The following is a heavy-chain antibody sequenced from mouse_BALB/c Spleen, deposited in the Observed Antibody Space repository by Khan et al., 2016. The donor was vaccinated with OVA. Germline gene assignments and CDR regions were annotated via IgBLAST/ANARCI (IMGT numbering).Heavy chain of an antibody. CDR2: ISYNGNT. CDR1: GYSITSDYA. D-gene: IGHD2-3*01. Sequence: EVQLQESGPGLVKPSQSLSLTCTVTGYSITSDYAWNWIRQFPGNKLEWMGYISYNGNTKYNPSLKSRISITRDTSKNQFFLQLNSVTPEDTATYYCARIDGGDFDYWGQGTTLTGSS. V-gene: IGHV3-2*02. CDR3: ARIDGGDFDY. J-gene: IGHJ2*01.